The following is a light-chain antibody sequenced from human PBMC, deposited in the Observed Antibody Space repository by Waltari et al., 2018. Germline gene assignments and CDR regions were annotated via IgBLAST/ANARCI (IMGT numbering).Light chain of an antibody. V-gene: IGLV2-8*01. CDR3: SSYAGSNAYV. CDR2: EVS. Sequence: QSALTQPPSASGSPGQSVTISCTGTSSDVGGYDYVSWYQQHPGKAPKLMIYEVSKRPSGVPDRFSGSEAGNTASLTVSGLQAEDEADYYCSSYAGSNAYVFGLGTKVTVL. CDR1: SSDVGGYDY. J-gene: IGLJ1*01.